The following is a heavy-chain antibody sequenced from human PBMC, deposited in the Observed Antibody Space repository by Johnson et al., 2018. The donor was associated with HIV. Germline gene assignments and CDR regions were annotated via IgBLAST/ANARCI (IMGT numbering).Heavy chain of an antibody. D-gene: IGHD3-22*01. Sequence: MQLVESGGGLIQPGGSLRLSCAASGFTVSSNYMSWVRQAPGKGLEWVSVIYSGGSTYYADSVKGRFTISRDNAKNSLYLQMNSLRAEDTALYYCARSVGYYDSSGYYYVDAFDIWGQGTMVTVSS. CDR3: ARSVGYYDSSGYYYVDAFDI. CDR2: IYSGGST. CDR1: GFTVSSNY. J-gene: IGHJ3*02. V-gene: IGHV3-53*01.